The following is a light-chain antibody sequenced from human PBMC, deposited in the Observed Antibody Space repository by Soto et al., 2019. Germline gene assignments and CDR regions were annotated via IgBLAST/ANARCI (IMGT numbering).Light chain of an antibody. Sequence: DIVMTQSPLSLPVTPGEPASISCRSSQSLLQSNGYNYLDWYLQKPGQSPQVLIYLGSNRASGVPDRFSGSGSGTDFTLKISRVEAEDVGRYYCMQSLHTPLTFGGGTKVEIK. CDR3: MQSLHTPLT. CDR2: LGS. CDR1: QSLLQSNGYNY. J-gene: IGKJ4*01. V-gene: IGKV2-28*01.